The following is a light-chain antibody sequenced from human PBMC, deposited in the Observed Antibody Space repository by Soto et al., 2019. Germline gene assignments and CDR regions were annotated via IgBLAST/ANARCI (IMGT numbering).Light chain of an antibody. V-gene: IGKV3-20*01. J-gene: IGKJ4*01. CDR3: QHYGSSPLT. CDR1: QIVSASH. Sequence: VVLTQSPGTLSLSPGERATLSCRASQIVSASHLAWYQQKPGQAPRLLLYGASTRATDIPDRFSGSGSGTDFALTISRVEPEDFAVCYCQHYGSSPLTFGGGTKVEIK. CDR2: GAS.